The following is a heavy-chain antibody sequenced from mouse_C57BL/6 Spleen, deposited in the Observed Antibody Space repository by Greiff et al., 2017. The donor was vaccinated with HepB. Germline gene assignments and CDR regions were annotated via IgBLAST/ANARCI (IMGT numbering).Heavy chain of an antibody. J-gene: IGHJ2*01. Sequence: VQLQQSGPELVKPGASVKISCKASGYAFSSSWMNWVKQRPGKGLEWIGRIYPGDGDTNYNGKFKGKATLTADKSSSTAYMQLSSLTSEDSAVYFCASSEANFDYWGQGTTLTVSS. CDR1: GYAFSSSW. CDR3: ASSEANFDY. CDR2: IYPGDGDT. V-gene: IGHV1-82*01.